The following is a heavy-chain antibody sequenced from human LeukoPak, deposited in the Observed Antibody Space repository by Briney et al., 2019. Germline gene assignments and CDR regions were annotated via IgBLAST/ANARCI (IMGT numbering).Heavy chain of an antibody. Sequence: KPSETLSLTCAVYGGSFSGYYWSWIRQPPGKGLEWIGEINHSGSTNYNPSLKSRVTISVDTSKNQFSLKLSSVTAADTAVYYCARGLTTVTTGDYWSQGTLVTVSS. CDR2: INHSGST. CDR3: ARGLTTVTTGDY. J-gene: IGHJ4*02. V-gene: IGHV4-34*01. CDR1: GGSFSGYY. D-gene: IGHD4-17*01.